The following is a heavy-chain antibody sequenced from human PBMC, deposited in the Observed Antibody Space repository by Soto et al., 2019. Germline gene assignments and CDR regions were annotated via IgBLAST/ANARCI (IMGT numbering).Heavy chain of an antibody. CDR1: WASFSSTITA. D-gene: IGHD6-19*01. CDR3: ARGPYYSGWV. Sequence: SQPLSLTCSISWASFSSTITACSCIRQSPSRGLEWLGRTYYRSNWYSDYAVSVKSRITINPDTSKNQFSLQLKSVTPEDTAVYYCARGPYYSGWVWGRGTLVTVSS. V-gene: IGHV6-1*01. CDR2: TYYRSNWYS. J-gene: IGHJ4*02.